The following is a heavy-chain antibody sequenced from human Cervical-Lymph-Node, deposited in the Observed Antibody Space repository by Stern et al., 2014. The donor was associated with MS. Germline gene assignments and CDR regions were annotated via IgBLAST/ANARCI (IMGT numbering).Heavy chain of an antibody. Sequence: QVQLQESGPGLVKPSETLSLTCTVSGGSISSSSYYWGWIRQPPGKGLEWIGSIYYSGSTYYNPSLKSRVAISVDTSKNQFSLKLSSVTAADTAVYYCARLGRHWFDPWGQGTLVTVSS. J-gene: IGHJ5*02. CDR1: GGSISSSSYY. V-gene: IGHV4-39*01. D-gene: IGHD1-26*01. CDR2: IYYSGST. CDR3: ARLGRHWFDP.